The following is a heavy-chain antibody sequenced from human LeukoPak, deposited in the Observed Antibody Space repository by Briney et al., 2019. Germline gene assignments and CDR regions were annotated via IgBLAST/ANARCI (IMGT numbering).Heavy chain of an antibody. D-gene: IGHD6-13*01. Sequence: GGSLRLSCAASGFTVSSSYMSWVRQAPGKGLEWVSVIYSGGSTYYADSVKGRFTISRDNSKNTLYLQMNSLRAEDTAVYYCARGESGGSWYYFDYWGQGTLVTVSS. CDR2: IYSGGST. CDR1: GFTVSSSY. V-gene: IGHV3-53*01. J-gene: IGHJ4*02. CDR3: ARGESGGSWYYFDY.